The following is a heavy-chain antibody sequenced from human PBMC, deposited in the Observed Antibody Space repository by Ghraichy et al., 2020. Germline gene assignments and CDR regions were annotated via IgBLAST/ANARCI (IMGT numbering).Heavy chain of an antibody. CDR1: GGSFSGYY. V-gene: IGHV4-34*01. CDR3: ARATVTAYDY. Sequence: SETLSLTCAVYGGSFSGYYWSWIRQPPGKGLEWIGEINHSGSTNYNPSLKSRVTISVDTSKNQFSLKLSSVTAADTAVYYCARATVTAYDYWGQGTLVTVSS. D-gene: IGHD2-21*02. CDR2: INHSGST. J-gene: IGHJ4*02.